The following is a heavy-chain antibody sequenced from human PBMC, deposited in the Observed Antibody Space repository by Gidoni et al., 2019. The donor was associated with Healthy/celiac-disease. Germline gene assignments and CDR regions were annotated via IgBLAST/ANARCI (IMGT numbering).Heavy chain of an antibody. Sequence: KPLEWIGEINHSGSTNYNPSLKSRVTISVDTSKNQFSLKLSSVTAADTAVYYCARVRGLAYYYGSGSYYRYWGQGTLVTVSS. D-gene: IGHD3-10*01. CDR3: ARVRGLAYYYGSGSYYRY. J-gene: IGHJ4*02. CDR2: INHSGST. V-gene: IGHV4-34*01.